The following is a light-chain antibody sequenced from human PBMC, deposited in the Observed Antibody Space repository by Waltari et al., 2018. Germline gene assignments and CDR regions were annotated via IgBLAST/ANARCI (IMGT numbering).Light chain of an antibody. V-gene: IGLV2-23*02. J-gene: IGLJ2*01. CDR3: CSYAGSSPVV. CDR2: EVS. CDR1: SCDVGSYNL. Sequence: SPLTPSAYVSGSPAQSSTISSTGTSCDVGSYNLVPWYQQQPGKAPKLVIYEVSKRPSGVSNRFSGSKSGNTASLTISGLQAEDEADYYCCSYAGSSPVVFGGGTKLTVL.